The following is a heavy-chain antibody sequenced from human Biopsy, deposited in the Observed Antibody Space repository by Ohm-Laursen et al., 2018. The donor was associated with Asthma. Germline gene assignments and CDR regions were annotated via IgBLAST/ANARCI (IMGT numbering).Heavy chain of an antibody. CDR2: LIPIFDAP. Sequence: SVKVSCKASGGAFSNFAISWVRQAPGQGLELMGGLIPIFDAPNYAQKFQGRVTITADESTSTAYMELSSLRSEDTAVYYCARERIAARQRRYYFDYWGQGTLVTVSS. CDR3: ARERIAARQRRYYFDY. D-gene: IGHD6-6*01. J-gene: IGHJ4*02. V-gene: IGHV1-69*13. CDR1: GGAFSNFA.